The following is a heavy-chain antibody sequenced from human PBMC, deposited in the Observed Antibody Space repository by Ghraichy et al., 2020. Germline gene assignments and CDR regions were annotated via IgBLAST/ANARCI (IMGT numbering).Heavy chain of an antibody. CDR2: IWYDGSNK. D-gene: IGHD1-26*01. Sequence: GGSLRLSCAASGFTFSSYGMHWVRQAPGKGLEWVAVIWYDGSNKYYADSVKGRFTISRDNSKNTLYLQMNSLRAEDTAVYYCARDTRPYYYYYGMDVWCQGTTVTFSS. J-gene: IGHJ6*02. CDR3: ARDTRPYYYYYGMDV. V-gene: IGHV3-33*01. CDR1: GFTFSSYG.